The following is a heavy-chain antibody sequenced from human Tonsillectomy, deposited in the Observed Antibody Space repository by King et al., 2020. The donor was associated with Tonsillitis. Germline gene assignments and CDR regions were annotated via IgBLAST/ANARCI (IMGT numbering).Heavy chain of an antibody. Sequence: LVESGGGVVQPGRSLRLSCAASGFTFSSYGMHWVRQAPGKGLEWVAVISYDGSNKYYAESVKGRFTISRDNSKNTLYLQMNSLRAEDTAVYYCATWVDDYGGNSDWYFDLWGRGTLVTVSS. J-gene: IGHJ2*01. CDR1: GFTFSSYG. D-gene: IGHD4-23*01. V-gene: IGHV3-30*03. CDR2: ISYDGSNK. CDR3: ATWVDDYGGNSDWYFDL.